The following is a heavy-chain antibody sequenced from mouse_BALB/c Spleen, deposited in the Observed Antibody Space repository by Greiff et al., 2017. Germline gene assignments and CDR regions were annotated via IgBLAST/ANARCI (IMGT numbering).Heavy chain of an antibody. J-gene: IGHJ4*01. CDR3: ARGITTGGYAMDY. D-gene: IGHD2-4*01. V-gene: IGHV5-4*02. CDR1: GFTFSDYY. CDR2: ISDGGSYT. Sequence: EVKVVESGGGLVKPGGSLKLSCAASGFTFSDYYMYWVRQTPEKRLEWVATISDGGSYTYYPDSVKGRFTISRDNAKNNLYLQMSSLKSEDTAMYYCARGITTGGYAMDYWGQGTSVTVSS.